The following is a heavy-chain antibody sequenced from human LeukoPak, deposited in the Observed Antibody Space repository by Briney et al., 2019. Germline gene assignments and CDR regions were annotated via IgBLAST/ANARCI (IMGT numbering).Heavy chain of an antibody. CDR1: GYTFTGYY. J-gene: IGHJ4*02. V-gene: IGHV1-2*06. D-gene: IGHD1-1*01. Sequence: ALVRVSCKASGYTFTGYYMHWVRQAPGQGLEWMGRINPDSGGTDFAQKFQGRVTMTRDTSISTAYMELTRLRSDDTAVYYCARGGEWNDVSFWGQGTPVTVSS. CDR3: ARGGEWNDVSF. CDR2: INPDSGGT.